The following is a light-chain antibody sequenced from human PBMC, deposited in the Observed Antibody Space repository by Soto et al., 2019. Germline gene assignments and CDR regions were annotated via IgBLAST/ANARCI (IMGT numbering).Light chain of an antibody. J-gene: IGKJ1*01. CDR3: HQYGTSPRT. CDR2: DAS. Sequence: DIQMTQSPSSLSASVGDRVTITCQASQDISNFLNWYQQKPGKAPNLLIYDASNLETGVPSRFSGSGSGTDFTFTISSLQPEDFAVYYCHQYGTSPRTFGQGTKVEIQ. V-gene: IGKV1-33*01. CDR1: QDISNF.